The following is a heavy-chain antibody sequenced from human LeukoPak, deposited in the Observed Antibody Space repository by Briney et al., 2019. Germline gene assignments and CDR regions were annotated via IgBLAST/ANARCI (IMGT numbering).Heavy chain of an antibody. CDR3: ARGRIVVVPAAIVYYGMDV. Sequence: SVKVSCKASGGTFSSYVISWVRQAPGQGLEWMGRIIPILGIANYAQKFQGRVTITADKSTSTAYMELSSLRSEDTAVYYCARGRIVVVPAAIVYYGMDVWGQGTTVTVSS. CDR1: GGTFSSYV. D-gene: IGHD2-2*02. V-gene: IGHV1-69*04. CDR2: IIPILGIA. J-gene: IGHJ6*02.